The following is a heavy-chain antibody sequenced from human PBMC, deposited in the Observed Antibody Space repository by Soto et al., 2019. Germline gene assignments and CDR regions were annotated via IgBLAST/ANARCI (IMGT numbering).Heavy chain of an antibody. CDR2: IIPIFGTA. V-gene: IGHV1-69*13. D-gene: IGHD3-22*01. CDR3: ATGITMIVVVDYYGMDV. CDR1: GGTFSSYA. Sequence: ASVKVSCKASGGTFSSYAISWVRQAPGQGLEWMGGIIPIFGTANYAQKFQGRVTITADESTSTAYMELSSLRSEDTAVYYCATGITMIVVVDYYGMDVWGQGTTVTVSS. J-gene: IGHJ6*02.